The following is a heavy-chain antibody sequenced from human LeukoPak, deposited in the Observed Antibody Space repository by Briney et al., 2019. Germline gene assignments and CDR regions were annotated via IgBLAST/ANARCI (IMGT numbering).Heavy chain of an antibody. CDR2: IINKANSYAT. CDR3: RFLTSNSDF. V-gene: IGHV3-73*01. Sequence: QSGGSLTLSCAASGFIFSDSAVHWVRQASGTGLEWVGRIINKANSYATAYTASMEGRFTISRDDSKSTAYLQMNSLRSEDTVVYYCRFLTSNSDFWGQGILVTVSS. CDR1: GFIFSDSA. J-gene: IGHJ4*02. D-gene: IGHD2/OR15-2a*01.